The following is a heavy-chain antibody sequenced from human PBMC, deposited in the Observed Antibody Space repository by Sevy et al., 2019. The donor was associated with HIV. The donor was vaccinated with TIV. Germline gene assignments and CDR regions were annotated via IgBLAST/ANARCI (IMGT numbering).Heavy chain of an antibody. J-gene: IGHJ4*02. CDR1: GLTFNNAW. Sequence: GGYLRLSCAASGLTFNNAWMTWVRQAPGMGLEWIGRIKSKTDGGTTDYAAPMKSRFTISRDDSKNTLYLHMNSLKTEDTAVHFCTTKHGFWSGYYYFDYWGQGTLVTVSS. CDR3: TTKHGFWSGYYYFDY. V-gene: IGHV3-15*01. CDR2: IKSKTDGGTT. D-gene: IGHD3-3*01.